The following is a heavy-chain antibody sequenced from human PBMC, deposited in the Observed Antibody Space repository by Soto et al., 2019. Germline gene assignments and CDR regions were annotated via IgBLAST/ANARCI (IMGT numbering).Heavy chain of an antibody. D-gene: IGHD4-17*01. J-gene: IGHJ4*02. CDR3: ARLDYGDYHTRYFDY. Sequence: QVQLQESGPGLVKPSGTLSLTCAVSGGSISSINWWSWVRQPPGKGLEWIGEIYHSGSTNYNPSLKSRVTISVDKSKNKFSLKLSSVTAADTAVYYCARLDYGDYHTRYFDYWGQGTLVTVSS. CDR1: GGSISSINW. V-gene: IGHV4-4*02. CDR2: IYHSGST.